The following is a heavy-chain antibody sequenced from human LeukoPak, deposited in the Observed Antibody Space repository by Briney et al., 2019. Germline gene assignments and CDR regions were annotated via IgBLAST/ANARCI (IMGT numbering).Heavy chain of an antibody. V-gene: IGHV3-23*01. CDR3: ANSRKEVGPAANRVDV. J-gene: IGHJ6*04. Sequence: AGGSLRLSCAASGFTFSSYAMSWVRQAPGRGLEWVSAISGSGGSTYYADSVKGRFTISRDNSKDTLYLQMNSLRAEDTAVYYCANSRKEVGPAANRVDVWGKGTTVTVSS. CDR1: GFTFSSYA. D-gene: IGHD2-2*01. CDR2: ISGSGGST.